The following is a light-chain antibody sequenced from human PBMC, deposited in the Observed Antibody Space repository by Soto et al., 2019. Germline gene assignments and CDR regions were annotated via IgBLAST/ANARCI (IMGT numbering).Light chain of an antibody. CDR1: QSVSSSY. J-gene: IGKJ4*01. V-gene: IGKV3-20*01. Sequence: EIVLTQSPGTLSLSPGERATLSCRASQSVSSSYLAWYQQKPGQAPRLLIYGASSRATGIPDWFSGSGSGTDFTLTISRLDPEDFAVYYCQQYGSSPLTFGGGTKVEIK. CDR2: GAS. CDR3: QQYGSSPLT.